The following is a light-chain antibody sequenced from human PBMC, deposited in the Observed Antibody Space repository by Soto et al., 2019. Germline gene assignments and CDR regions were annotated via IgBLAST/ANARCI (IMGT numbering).Light chain of an antibody. V-gene: IGLV2-14*01. CDR1: NSDVGSFRY. CDR2: EVS. J-gene: IGLJ1*01. CDR3: SSFTSTNTQV. Sequence: QSVLTLPASVSGSPGQSVTISCTGTNSDVGSFRYVSWYQQHPGKAPKLLIFEVSYRPSGVPTRFSGSKSGNTASLTISGLRTEAEADYHCSSFTSTNTQVFGTGTKVTVL.